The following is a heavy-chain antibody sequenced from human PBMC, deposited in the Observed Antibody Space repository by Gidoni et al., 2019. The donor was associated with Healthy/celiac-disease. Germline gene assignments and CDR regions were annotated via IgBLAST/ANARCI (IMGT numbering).Heavy chain of an antibody. D-gene: IGHD2-2*01. J-gene: IGHJ6*02. CDR1: GGSISSGSYY. CDR2: IYTSGST. Sequence: QVQLQESGPGLVKPSQTLSLTCTVSGGSISSGSYYWSWIRQPAGKGLEWIGRIYTSGSTTYNPSLKSRVTISVDTSKNQFSLRLSSVTAADTAVYYCARSAPRVTQLPDRNYYYYYGMDVWGQGTTVTVSS. V-gene: IGHV4-61*02. CDR3: ARSAPRVTQLPDRNYYYYYGMDV.